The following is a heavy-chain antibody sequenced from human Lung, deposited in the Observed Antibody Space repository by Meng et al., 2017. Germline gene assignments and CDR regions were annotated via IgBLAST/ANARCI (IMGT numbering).Heavy chain of an antibody. Sequence: ELELVESGGGLVKHGGSLRLSCASSGFTFSSYSMTWVRQVPGKGLEWVSSISSSSTYADSVKGRFTISRDNAKNSLYLQMNSLRAEDTAVYYCARGRVVVAATPSDYWGQGTLVTVSS. CDR1: GFTFSSYS. J-gene: IGHJ4*02. CDR2: ISSSST. CDR3: ARGRVVVAATPSDY. V-gene: IGHV3-21*01. D-gene: IGHD2-15*01.